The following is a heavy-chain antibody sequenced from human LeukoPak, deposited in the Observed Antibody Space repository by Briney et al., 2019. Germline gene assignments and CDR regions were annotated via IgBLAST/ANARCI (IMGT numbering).Heavy chain of an antibody. CDR1: GGSVSSGSYY. CDR2: IYYSGST. Sequence: PSEALSLTCTVSGGSVSSGSYYWSWIRQPPGKGLEWIGYIYYSGSTNYNPSLKSRVTISVDTSKNQFSLKLSSVTAADTAVYYCARGIGSGWYYLQWFDPWGQGTLVTVSS. D-gene: IGHD6-19*01. V-gene: IGHV4-61*01. CDR3: ARGIGSGWYYLQWFDP. J-gene: IGHJ5*02.